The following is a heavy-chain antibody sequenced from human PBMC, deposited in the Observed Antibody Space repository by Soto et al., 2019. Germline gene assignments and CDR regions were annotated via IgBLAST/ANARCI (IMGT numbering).Heavy chain of an antibody. CDR3: TTIIYDSSGYPRIDI. J-gene: IGHJ3*02. CDR1: GFTFSNAW. V-gene: IGHV3-15*07. Sequence: PGGSLRLSCAASGFTFSNAWMNWVRQAPGKGLEWVGRIKSKTDGGTTDYAAPVKGRFTISRDDSKNTLYLQMNSLKTEDTAVYYCTTIIYDSSGYPRIDIWGQGTMVTVSS. CDR2: IKSKTDGGTT. D-gene: IGHD3-22*01.